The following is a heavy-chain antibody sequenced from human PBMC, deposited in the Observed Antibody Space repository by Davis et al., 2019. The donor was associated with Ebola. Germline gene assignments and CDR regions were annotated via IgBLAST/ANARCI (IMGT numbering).Heavy chain of an antibody. CDR1: GFTFSDYY. CDR3: ARDVVTTVTAFDY. D-gene: IGHD4-11*01. V-gene: IGHV3-11*04. CDR2: ISSSGSTI. J-gene: IGHJ4*02. Sequence: PGGSLRLSCAASGFTFSDYYMSWIRQAPGKGLEWLSYISSSGSTIYYADSVKGRFTISRDNAKNSLYLQMNSLRAEDTAVYYCARDVVTTVTAFDYWGQGTLVTVSS.